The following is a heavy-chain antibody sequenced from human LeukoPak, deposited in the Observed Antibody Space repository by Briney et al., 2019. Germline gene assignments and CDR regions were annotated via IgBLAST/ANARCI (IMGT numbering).Heavy chain of an antibody. J-gene: IGHJ4*02. CDR2: INPNSGGT. D-gene: IGHD4-17*01. CDR3: ARPTVATSSDFDY. Sequence: ASVKVSCKASGYTFTGYYMHWVRQAPGQGLEWMGRINPNSGGTNYAQKFQGRVTMTRDTSISTAYMELSRLRSDDTAVYYCARPTVATSSDFDYWGQGTLVTVSS. CDR1: GYTFTGYY. V-gene: IGHV1-2*06.